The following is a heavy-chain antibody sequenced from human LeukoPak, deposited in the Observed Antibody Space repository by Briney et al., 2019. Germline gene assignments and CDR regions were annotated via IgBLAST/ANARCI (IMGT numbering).Heavy chain of an antibody. D-gene: IGHD3/OR15-3a*01. V-gene: IGHV3-23*01. CDR2: ISGNGDST. CDR3: AKIPQVGTVAAPSFDH. J-gene: IGHJ4*02. Sequence: GGTLRLSCAASGFTFSSYGMSWVRQAPGKGLEWVSIISGNGDSTHYTDSVKGRFIISRDNSKNTLYLQMNSLRAEDTAVYYCAKIPQVGTVAAPSFDHWGQGTLVTVSS. CDR1: GFTFSSYG.